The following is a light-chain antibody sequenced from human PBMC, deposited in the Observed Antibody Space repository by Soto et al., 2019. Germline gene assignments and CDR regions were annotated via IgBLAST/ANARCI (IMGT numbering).Light chain of an antibody. CDR2: EVR. CDR3: SAYTSRSTLV. Sequence: QSALTQPASVCGSPGQSITISCSGTSRDIGAYNLVSWYQQPPGKAPKLLIYEVRNRPSGISYRFSGSKSGTTASLTISSLLPEDEADYYCSAYTSRSTLVFGGGTKLTVL. V-gene: IGLV2-14*01. J-gene: IGLJ2*01. CDR1: SRDIGAYNL.